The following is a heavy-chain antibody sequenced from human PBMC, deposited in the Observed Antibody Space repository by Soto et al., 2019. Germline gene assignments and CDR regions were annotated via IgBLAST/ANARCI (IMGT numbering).Heavy chain of an antibody. V-gene: IGHV3-9*01. CDR1: GFTFDDYA. D-gene: IGHD6-6*01. Sequence: EVQLVESGGGLVQPGRSLRLSCAASGFTFDDYAMHWVRQAPGKGLEWVSGISWNSGSIGYADSVKGRFTISRDNAKNSLYLQMNSLRAEDTALYYCAKGGSSSQGPYYYYGMDVWGQGTTVTVSS. J-gene: IGHJ6*02. CDR3: AKGGSSSQGPYYYYGMDV. CDR2: ISWNSGSI.